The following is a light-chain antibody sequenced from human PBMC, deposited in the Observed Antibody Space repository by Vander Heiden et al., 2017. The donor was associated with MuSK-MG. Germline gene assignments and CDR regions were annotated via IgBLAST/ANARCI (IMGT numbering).Light chain of an antibody. Sequence: EIVLTRSPCTLSLSPGERATLSCRASQSVSSSYLAWYQQKPGQAPRLLIYGASSRATGIPDRFSGSGSGTDFTLTISRLEPEDFAVYYCQPEGSSPYPFGQGTQLDIK. CDR1: QSVSSSY. CDR3: QPEGSSPYP. J-gene: IGKJ2*01. CDR2: GAS. V-gene: IGKV3-20*01.